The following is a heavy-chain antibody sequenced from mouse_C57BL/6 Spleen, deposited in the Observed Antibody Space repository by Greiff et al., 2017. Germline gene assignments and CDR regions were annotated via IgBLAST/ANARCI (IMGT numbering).Heavy chain of an antibody. CDR2: INPNTGTT. J-gene: IGHJ2*01. Sequence: VQLQQSGPELVKPGASVKISCKASGYSFTDYNMNWVKQSNGKSLEWIGVINPNTGTTSYNQKFKGKATLTVDQSSSTAYIQRNSLTSADSAVYYCARGGGGNCGRNYDDYRGQGTTLTVSS. V-gene: IGHV1-39*01. CDR1: GYSFTDYN. D-gene: IGHD2-1*01. CDR3: ARGGGGNCGRNYDDY.